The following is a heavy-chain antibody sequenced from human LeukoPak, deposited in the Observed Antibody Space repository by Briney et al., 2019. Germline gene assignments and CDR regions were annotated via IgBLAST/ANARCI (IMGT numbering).Heavy chain of an antibody. CDR1: GYTFTGYY. CDR3: ARVFTGSSGSYSPLSFDP. V-gene: IGHV1-2*02. J-gene: IGHJ5*02. Sequence: GASVKVSCKASGYTFTGYYMHWVRQAPGQGLEWMGWINPNSGGTNYAQKFQGRVTMTRDTSISTAYMELSRLRSDDTAVYYCARVFTGSSGSYSPLSFDPWGQGTLVTVSS. D-gene: IGHD3-10*01. CDR2: INPNSGGT.